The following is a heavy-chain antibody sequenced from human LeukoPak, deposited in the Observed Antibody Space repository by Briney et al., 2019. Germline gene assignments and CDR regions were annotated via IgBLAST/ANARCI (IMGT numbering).Heavy chain of an antibody. Sequence: GGSLTLSCAASGFTFSSYGMHWVRQAPGKGLEGVAVIWYDGSNKYYADSVKGRFTISRDNSKNTLYLQMNSLRAEDTAVYYCAKDSTARIYYYYMDVWGKGTTVTVSS. CDR3: AKDSTARIYYYYMDV. CDR1: GFTFSSYG. J-gene: IGHJ6*03. D-gene: IGHD4-17*01. V-gene: IGHV3-33*06. CDR2: IWYDGSNK.